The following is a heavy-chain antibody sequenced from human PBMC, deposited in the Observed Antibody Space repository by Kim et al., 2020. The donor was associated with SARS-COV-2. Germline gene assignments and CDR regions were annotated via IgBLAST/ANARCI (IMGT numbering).Heavy chain of an antibody. D-gene: IGHD3-10*01. CDR3: ATYGSGGYGMDV. Sequence: IYAQKFQGRVTMTEDTSTDTAYMELSSLRSEDTAVYYCATYGSGGYGMDVWGQGTTVTVSS. J-gene: IGHJ6*02. V-gene: IGHV1-24*01.